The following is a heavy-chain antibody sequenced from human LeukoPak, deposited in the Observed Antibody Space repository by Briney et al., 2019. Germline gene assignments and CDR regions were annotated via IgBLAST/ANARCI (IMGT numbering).Heavy chain of an antibody. CDR2: IRYDGSNK. CDR1: GFTFSSYG. V-gene: IGHV3-30*02. Sequence: GGSLRLSCAASGFTFSSYGMHWVRQAPGKGLEWVAFIRYDGSNKYYADSVKGRFTISRDNSKNTLYLQMNSLRAEDTAVYYCAKDKGHNWNSALLHWGQGTLVTVSS. J-gene: IGHJ4*02. CDR3: AKDKGHNWNSALLH. D-gene: IGHD1-7*01.